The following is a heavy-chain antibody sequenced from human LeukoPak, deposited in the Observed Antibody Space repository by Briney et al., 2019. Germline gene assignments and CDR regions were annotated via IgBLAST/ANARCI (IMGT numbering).Heavy chain of an antibody. D-gene: IGHD3-22*01. J-gene: IGHJ3*02. CDR1: GGSISSFY. CDR2: IDSSGIT. Sequence: RPSETLSLTCTVSGGSISSFYYTWIRQPPGKGLEWIGYIDSSGITNYNSSLNSRVTISLDTSQNQFSLKLNSVTAADTAVYYCARGFITMIVVANDAFDIWGQGTMVTVSS. CDR3: ARGFITMIVVANDAFDI. V-gene: IGHV4-59*01.